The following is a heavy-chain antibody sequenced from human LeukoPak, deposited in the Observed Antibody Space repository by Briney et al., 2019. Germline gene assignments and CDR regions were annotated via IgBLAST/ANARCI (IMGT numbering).Heavy chain of an antibody. CDR1: GGTFSSYA. J-gene: IGHJ3*02. Sequence: ASVKVSCKASGGTFSSYAISWVRQAPGQGLEWMGRINPILGIANYAQKFQGRVTITADKSTSTAYMELSSLRSEDTAVYYCARSNVRGGVFDIWGQGTMVTVSS. D-gene: IGHD3-10*02. CDR3: ARSNVRGGVFDI. V-gene: IGHV1-69*04. CDR2: INPILGIA.